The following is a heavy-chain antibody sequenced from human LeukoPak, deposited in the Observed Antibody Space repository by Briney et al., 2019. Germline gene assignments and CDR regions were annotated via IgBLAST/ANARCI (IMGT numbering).Heavy chain of an antibody. D-gene: IGHD1-1*01. CDR2: INPNSGGT. J-gene: IGHJ4*02. CDR3: ARERRSTGTIDY. Sequence: ASVKVSCKASGYTFTSYGISWVRQAPGQGLEWMGWINPNSGGTNYAQKFQGRVTMTRDTSISTAYMELSRLRSDDTAVYYCARERRSTGTIDYWGQGTLVTVSS. CDR1: GYTFTSYG. V-gene: IGHV1-2*02.